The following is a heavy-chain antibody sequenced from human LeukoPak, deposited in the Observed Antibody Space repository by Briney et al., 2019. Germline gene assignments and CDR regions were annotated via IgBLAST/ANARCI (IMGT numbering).Heavy chain of an antibody. V-gene: IGHV3-23*01. Sequence: GGSLRLSCAASGFTFSSYAMSWVRQAPGKGLEWVSAISGSGDSTYYADSVKGRFTISRDNSKNTLYLQMNSLRAEDTAVYYCAKADCSSTSCSFDYWGQGTLVTVSS. D-gene: IGHD2-2*01. J-gene: IGHJ4*02. CDR1: GFTFSSYA. CDR2: ISGSGDST. CDR3: AKADCSSTSCSFDY.